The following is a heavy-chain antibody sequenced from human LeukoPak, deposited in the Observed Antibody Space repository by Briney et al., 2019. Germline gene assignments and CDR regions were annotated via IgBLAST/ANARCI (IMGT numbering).Heavy chain of an antibody. V-gene: IGHV1-2*06. D-gene: IGHD5-18*01. CDR3: AGNGYSYGNDAFDI. CDR2: INPNSGGT. Sequence: ASVKVSCKASGYTFTGYYMHWVRQAPGQGLEWMGRINPNSGGTNYAQKFQGRVTMTRDTSISTAYMELSRLGSDDTAVYYCAGNGYSYGNDAFDIWGQGTMVTVSS. J-gene: IGHJ3*02. CDR1: GYTFTGYY.